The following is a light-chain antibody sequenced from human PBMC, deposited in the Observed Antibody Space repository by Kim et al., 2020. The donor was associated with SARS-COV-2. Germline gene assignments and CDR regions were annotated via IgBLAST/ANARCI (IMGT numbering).Light chain of an antibody. J-gene: IGKJ4*01. CDR2: WAS. CDR1: QSVLYSSSNKNY. CDR3: QQYYSTPLT. Sequence: APINCKSSQSVLYSSSNKNYLAWYQQKPGQPPKLLIYWASTRESGVPDRFSGSGSGTDFTLTISSLQAEDVAVYYCQQYYSTPLTFGGGTKVDIK. V-gene: IGKV4-1*01.